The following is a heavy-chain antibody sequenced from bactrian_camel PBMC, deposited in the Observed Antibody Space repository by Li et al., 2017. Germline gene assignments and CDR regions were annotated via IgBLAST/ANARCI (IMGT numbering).Heavy chain of an antibody. J-gene: IGHJ4*01. CDR3: AARRGAYCYGRLGRSDEYAD. CDR1: GFTYSTYC. CDR2: IDTDGTT. D-gene: IGHD3*01. Sequence: DVQLVEFGGGSVQTGGSLRLSCAASGFTYSTYCMGWFRQAPGKEREVVARIDTDGTTSYADSVKDRFTISRDNAKNTVYLQMNNLNPEDTAMYYCAARRGAYCYGRLGRSDEYADWGQGTQVTVS. V-gene: IGHV3S10*01.